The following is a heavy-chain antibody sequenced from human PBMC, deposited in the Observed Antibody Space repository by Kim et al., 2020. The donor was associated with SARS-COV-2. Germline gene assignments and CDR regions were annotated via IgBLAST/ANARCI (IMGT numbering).Heavy chain of an antibody. J-gene: IGHJ4*02. Sequence: AQKFQGRVTITRDTSTSTVYMELSSLRSEDTAVYYCAKQTDASTTWFYFDYWGQGTLVTVSS. CDR3: AKQTDASTTWFYFDY. D-gene: IGHD6-13*01. V-gene: IGHV1-46*01.